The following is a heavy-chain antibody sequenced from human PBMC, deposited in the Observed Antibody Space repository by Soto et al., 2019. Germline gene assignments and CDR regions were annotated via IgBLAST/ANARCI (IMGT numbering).Heavy chain of an antibody. CDR3: ARNSPYCGGDCPHDAFDI. CDR2: IGAYNGNT. V-gene: IGHV1-18*01. CDR1: GYTFTSYG. D-gene: IGHD2-21*02. J-gene: IGHJ3*02. Sequence: GASVKVSCKASGYTFTSYGISWVRQAPGQGLEWMGWIGAYNGNTNYAQKLQGRVTMTTDTSTSTAYMELRSLRSDDTAVYYCARNSPYCGGDCPHDAFDIWGQGTMVTVSS.